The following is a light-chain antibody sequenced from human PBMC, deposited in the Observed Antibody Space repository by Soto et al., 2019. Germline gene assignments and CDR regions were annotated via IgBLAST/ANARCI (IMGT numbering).Light chain of an antibody. CDR2: EVN. V-gene: IGLV2-8*01. Sequence: QSVLTQPPSASGSPGQSVTISCTGTSSDVGGYNYVSWYQQHPGKVPKLMVYEVNKRPSGVPDRFSGSKSGNTASLTVSGLQAEDEAYYYCTSYAGGNNVFGTGTKVPVL. J-gene: IGLJ1*01. CDR3: TSYAGGNNV. CDR1: SSDVGGYNY.